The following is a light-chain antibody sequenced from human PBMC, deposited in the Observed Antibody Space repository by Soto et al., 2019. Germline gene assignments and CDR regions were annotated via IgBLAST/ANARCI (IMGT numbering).Light chain of an antibody. CDR1: QSVSSN. CDR3: QQYNDWPTKA. V-gene: IGKV3-15*01. J-gene: IGKJ1*01. CDR2: AAS. Sequence: EIVITQSPATLSVSPGERATLSCRASQSVSSNLAWYQQKPGQAPRLLIYAASARAYGIPARFIGSGSGTELTLTISSLQSEDFAVYDGQQYNDWPTKAFGQGTKVDIK.